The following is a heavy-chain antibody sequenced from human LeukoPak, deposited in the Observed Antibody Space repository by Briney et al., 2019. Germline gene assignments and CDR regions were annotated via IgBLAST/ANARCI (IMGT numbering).Heavy chain of an antibody. CDR1: GGSISSGSYY. Sequence: SETLSLTCTVSGGSISSGSYYWSWIRQPAGKGLEWIGRIYTSGSTNYNPSLKSRVTISVDTSKNQFSLKLGSVTAADTAVYYCASGKAYCSSTSCYLDAFDIWGQGTMVTVSS. CDR3: ASGKAYCSSTSCYLDAFDI. J-gene: IGHJ3*02. V-gene: IGHV4-61*02. CDR2: IYTSGST. D-gene: IGHD2-2*01.